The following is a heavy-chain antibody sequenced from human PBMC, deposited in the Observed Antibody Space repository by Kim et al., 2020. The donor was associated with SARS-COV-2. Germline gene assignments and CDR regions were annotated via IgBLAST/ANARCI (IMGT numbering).Heavy chain of an antibody. Sequence: GGSLRLSCAASGFTFSNYWMHWVRQVPGKGLEWVSRINSDGIITTYADSVKARFTISRDNAKNTLYLQMNSLRAEDTAVYFCARVSGSGNFFFYYWGQGTLVTVSS. CDR2: INSDGIIT. V-gene: IGHV3-74*01. J-gene: IGHJ4*02. CDR3: ARVSGSGNFFFYY. D-gene: IGHD1-26*01. CDR1: GFTFSNYW.